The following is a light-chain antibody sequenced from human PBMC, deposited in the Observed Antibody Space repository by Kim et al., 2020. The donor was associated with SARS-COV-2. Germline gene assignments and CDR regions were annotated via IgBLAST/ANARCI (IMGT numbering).Light chain of an antibody. V-gene: IGLV3-19*01. J-gene: IGLJ2*01. Sequence: VALGQTVRITCQGDSLRSYYATWYQQRPRQAPVRVIYGRNNRPSGIPDRFSGSSSGNTASLTISGAQAEDEADFYCQSRDSGGNVLFGGGTKLTVL. CDR3: QSRDSGGNVL. CDR1: SLRSYY. CDR2: GRN.